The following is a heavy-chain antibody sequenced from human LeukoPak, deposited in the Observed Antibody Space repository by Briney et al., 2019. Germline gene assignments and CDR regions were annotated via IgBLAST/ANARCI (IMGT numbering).Heavy chain of an antibody. CDR3: ARTPLVVVVINYFDY. D-gene: IGHD3-22*01. CDR1: GGSISSSSYY. V-gene: IGHV4-39*01. J-gene: IGHJ4*02. CDR2: MYYSGST. Sequence: SETLSLTCTVSGGSISSSSYYWGWIRQPPGKGLEWIGSMYYSGSTYYNPSPKSRVTISVDTSKNQFSLKLSSVTAADTAVYYCARTPLVVVVINYFDYWGQGTLVTVSS.